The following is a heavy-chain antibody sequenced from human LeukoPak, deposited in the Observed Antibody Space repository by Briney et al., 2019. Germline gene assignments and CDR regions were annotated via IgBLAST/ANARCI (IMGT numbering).Heavy chain of an antibody. Sequence: SETLSLTCAVYGGSFSGYYWSWIRQPPGKGLEWIGEINHSGSTNYNPSLKSRVAISVDTSKNQFSLKLSYVTAADTAVYYCARSPWYYYGSGSSANWFDPWGQGTLVTVSS. J-gene: IGHJ5*02. CDR2: INHSGST. D-gene: IGHD3-10*01. V-gene: IGHV4-34*01. CDR1: GGSFSGYY. CDR3: ARSPWYYYGSGSSANWFDP.